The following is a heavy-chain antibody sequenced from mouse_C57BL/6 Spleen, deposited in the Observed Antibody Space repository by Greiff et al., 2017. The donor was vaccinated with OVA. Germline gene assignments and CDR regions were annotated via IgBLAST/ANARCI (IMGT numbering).Heavy chain of an antibody. CDR2: ISYDGSN. J-gene: IGHJ4*01. V-gene: IGHV3-6*01. CDR1: GYSITSGYY. Sequence: VQLQQSGPGLVKPSQSLSLTCSVTGYSITSGYYWNWIRQFPGNKLEWMGYISYDGSNNYNPSLKNRISITRDTSKNQFFLKLNSVTTEDTATYYCAYYAMDYWGQGTSVTVSS. CDR3: AYYAMDY.